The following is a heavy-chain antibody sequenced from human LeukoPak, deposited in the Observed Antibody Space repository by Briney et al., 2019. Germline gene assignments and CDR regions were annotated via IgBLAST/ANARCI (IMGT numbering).Heavy chain of an antibody. Sequence: GGSLRLSCAASGFTFSSYSMNWVRQAPGKGLEWVSAISGSGGITYYADSVKGRFTISRDNSKNTLYLQMNTLGAADTAVYYCAKDRGNSGYDLSDYWGQGTLVTVSS. D-gene: IGHD5-12*01. J-gene: IGHJ4*02. CDR2: ISGSGGIT. CDR3: AKDRGNSGYDLSDY. CDR1: GFTFSSYS. V-gene: IGHV3-23*01.